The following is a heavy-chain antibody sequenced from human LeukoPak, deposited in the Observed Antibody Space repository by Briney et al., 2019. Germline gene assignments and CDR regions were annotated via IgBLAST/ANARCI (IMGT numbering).Heavy chain of an antibody. D-gene: IGHD3-22*01. Sequence: PGGSLRLSCSASGFTFSTYWMSWVRQAPGKGLEWVANMRRDGNEIYYLDSVRGRFTISRDNAKNSLYLQMNSLRAEDTAVYYCARDINNYYDSSGYYEGDYWGQGTLVTVSS. J-gene: IGHJ4*02. CDR3: ARDINNYYDSSGYYEGDY. CDR2: MRRDGNEI. V-gene: IGHV3-7*01. CDR1: GFTFSTYW.